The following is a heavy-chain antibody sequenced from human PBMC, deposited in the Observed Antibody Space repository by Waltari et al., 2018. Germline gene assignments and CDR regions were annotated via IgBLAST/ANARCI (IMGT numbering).Heavy chain of an antibody. CDR2: IKPNRGVT. V-gene: IGHV1-2*06. Sequence: QVQLVQSGAEVKKPGVSVKVSCEASGYTFTGRYLHWVRQAPGQGLEWRGRIKPNRGVTDYAQKFQDRVTMTRDTSSSTAYMELSGLRSDDTAVYYCAREATHSYYYFLDVWGKGTTVTVSS. J-gene: IGHJ6*03. CDR3: AREATHSYYYFLDV. CDR1: GYTFTGRY.